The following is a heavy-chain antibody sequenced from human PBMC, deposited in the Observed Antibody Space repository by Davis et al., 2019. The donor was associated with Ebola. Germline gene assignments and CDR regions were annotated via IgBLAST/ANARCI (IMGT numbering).Heavy chain of an antibody. CDR3: TRGVDTTLASWSDALDV. Sequence: HTGGSLRLSCAASGFSFSNYWMQWVRQVPGKGLMWVARINSDGTTTHYADSVKGRFTISRDNAKNTLYLEMDSLTHDDTALYYCTRGVDTTLASWSDALDVWGQGTMVTVSS. V-gene: IGHV3-74*01. D-gene: IGHD2-15*01. CDR1: GFSFSNYW. CDR2: INSDGTTT. J-gene: IGHJ3*01.